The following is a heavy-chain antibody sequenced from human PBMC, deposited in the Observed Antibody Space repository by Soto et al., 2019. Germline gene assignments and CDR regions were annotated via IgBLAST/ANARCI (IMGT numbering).Heavy chain of an antibody. J-gene: IGHJ6*02. CDR3: ARMLQSSGCNGMDV. CDR2: IDWDDDK. CDR1: GFSLSTSGMC. D-gene: IGHD6-19*01. Sequence: GSGPTLVNPTQTLTLTCTFSGFSLSTSGMCVSWIRQPPGKALEWLARIDWDDDKYYSTSLKTRLTISKDTSKNQVVLTMTNMDPVDTATYYCARMLQSSGCNGMDVWGQGTTVTVSS. V-gene: IGHV2-70*11.